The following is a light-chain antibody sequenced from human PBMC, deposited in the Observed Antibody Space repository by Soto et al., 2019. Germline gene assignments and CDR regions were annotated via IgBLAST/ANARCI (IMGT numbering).Light chain of an antibody. CDR3: PHYGSSLWT. CDR1: QSVSSSY. Sequence: EIVLTQSPGTLSLSPGERATLSCRASQSVSSSYLAWYQQKPGQAPRLLIYGASSRATGIPDRFSGSGSGTNFPLNISRLKTKDVAAEYCPHYGSSLWTFGQGTKVEIK. J-gene: IGKJ1*01. CDR2: GAS. V-gene: IGKV3-20*01.